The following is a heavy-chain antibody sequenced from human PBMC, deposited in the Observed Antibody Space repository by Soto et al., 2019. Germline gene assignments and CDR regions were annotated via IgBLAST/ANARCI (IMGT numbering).Heavy chain of an antibody. Sequence: EVQLLESGGGLVQPGGSLRLSCAASGLTFSSYVMSWVRQAPGKGLEWVSGITGSGGTTYYADSVKGRFTISRDNSKNTLYLQMNSLRAEDTAVYYCATRNYYDTRGYYYYYFGYWGQGTLVTVSS. CDR2: ITGSGGTT. D-gene: IGHD3-22*01. J-gene: IGHJ4*02. CDR3: ATRNYYDTRGYYYYYFGY. CDR1: GLTFSSYV. V-gene: IGHV3-23*01.